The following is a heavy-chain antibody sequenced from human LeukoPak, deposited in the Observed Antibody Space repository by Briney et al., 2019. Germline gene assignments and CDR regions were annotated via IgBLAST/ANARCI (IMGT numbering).Heavy chain of an antibody. V-gene: IGHV4-39*07. CDR1: GGSISSSSYY. D-gene: IGHD3-10*01. CDR3: ALLRGSGSYYNSYYYMDV. CDR2: IYYSGST. Sequence: SETLSLTCTVSGGSISSSSYYWGWIRQPPGKGLEWIGSIYYSGSTYYNPSLKSRVTISVDTSENQFSLKLSSVTAADTAVYYCALLRGSGSYYNSYYYMDVWGQGTLVTLSS. J-gene: IGHJ6*03.